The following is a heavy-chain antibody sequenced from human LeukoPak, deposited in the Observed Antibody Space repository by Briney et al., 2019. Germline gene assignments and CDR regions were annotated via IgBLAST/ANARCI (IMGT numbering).Heavy chain of an antibody. V-gene: IGHV4-59*11. CDR1: GGSISSHY. Sequence: SETLSLTCTVSGGSISSHYWSWIRQPPGKGLEWIGYIYYSGSTNYNPSLKSRVTISVDTSKNQFSLKLSSVTAADTAVYYCARGDAFDYWGQGTLVTVSS. CDR2: IYYSGST. J-gene: IGHJ4*02. CDR3: ARGDAFDY.